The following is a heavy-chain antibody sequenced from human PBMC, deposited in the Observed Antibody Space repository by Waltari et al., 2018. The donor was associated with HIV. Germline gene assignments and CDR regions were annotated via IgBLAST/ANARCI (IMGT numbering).Heavy chain of an antibody. CDR1: GFTFSNYA. CDR3: AKGGRAVAGNWFDP. Sequence: EVQLLESGGGLVQPGGSLRLSCAASGFTFSNYAINWVRQAPGKGLDCVSAISGRGGRTQYADSVKCRFSSSRDNSKNTLYLQMNSRRPEDTDIYYCAKGGRAVAGNWFDPWGQGTLVTVSS. D-gene: IGHD6-19*01. CDR2: ISGRGGRT. V-gene: IGHV3-23*01. J-gene: IGHJ5*02.